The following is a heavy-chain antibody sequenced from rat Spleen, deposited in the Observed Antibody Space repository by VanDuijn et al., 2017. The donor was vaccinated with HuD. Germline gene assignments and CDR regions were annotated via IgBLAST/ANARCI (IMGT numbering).Heavy chain of an antibody. V-gene: IGHV2-16*01. CDR2: IWSGGTT. D-gene: IGHD4-3*01. CDR3: ARRNSGYFDY. Sequence: QVQLKESGPGLVQPSQTPSLTCTVSGFSLTSYGVSWVRQPPEKGLEWIGGIWSGGTTDYNSALKSRLSISRDTSKSQVVLKMNSLQTEDTAMYFCARRNSGYFDYWGQGLMVTVSS. CDR1: GFSLTSYG. J-gene: IGHJ2*01.